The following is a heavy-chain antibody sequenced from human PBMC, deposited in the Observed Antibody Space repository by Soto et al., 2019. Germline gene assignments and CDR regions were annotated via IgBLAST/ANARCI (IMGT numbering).Heavy chain of an antibody. V-gene: IGHV3-30-3*01. CDR1: GFTFTGFA. Sequence: QVQLVESGGGVVQPGRSLRLSCAASGFTFTGFAMYWVRQAPGKGLEWVAVTSFDGSNEYYADFVEGRFTISRDNSKNTLYLQMNSLRPEDTAVYYCARVTGFYGSGEIDYWGQGPLVTVSA. CDR3: ARVTGFYGSGEIDY. CDR2: TSFDGSNE. D-gene: IGHD3-10*01. J-gene: IGHJ4*02.